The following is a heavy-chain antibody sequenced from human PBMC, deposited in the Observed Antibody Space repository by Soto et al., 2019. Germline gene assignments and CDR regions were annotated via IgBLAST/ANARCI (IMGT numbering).Heavy chain of an antibody. CDR1: GYTFTSYD. D-gene: IGHD3-22*01. CDR2: MNPNSGNT. V-gene: IGHV1-8*01. Sequence: QVQLVQSGAEVKKPGASVKVSCKASGYTFTSYDINWVRQATEQGLEWLGWMNPNSGNTGYAQKFQGRVTMTRNASISTAYMELSSMRSEDTAVYYCASADDSSGYYPWGQGTLVTVSS. CDR3: ASADDSSGYYP. J-gene: IGHJ5*02.